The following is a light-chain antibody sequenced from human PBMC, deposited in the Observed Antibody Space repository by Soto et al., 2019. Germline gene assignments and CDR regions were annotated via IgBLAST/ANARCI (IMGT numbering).Light chain of an antibody. CDR1: QSIGKSY. Sequence: ETVLTQSPGTVSLSPGESATLSCRASQSIGKSYLAWFQHKPGQAPRLLIYGASTRATGIPDRFRGSRSGTDFALTVSRLESEDFAVYYCQQYAESPLTFGQGTKVDIK. CDR3: QQYAESPLT. V-gene: IGKV3-20*01. CDR2: GAS. J-gene: IGKJ1*01.